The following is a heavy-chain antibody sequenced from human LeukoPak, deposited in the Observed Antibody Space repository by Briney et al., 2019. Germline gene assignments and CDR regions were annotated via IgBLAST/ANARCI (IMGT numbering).Heavy chain of an antibody. D-gene: IGHD3-10*01. CDR1: GYTFTSYG. Sequence: GASVKVSCKASGYTFTSYGISWVRQAPGQGLEWMGRISAYNGNTNYAQKLQGRVTMTTDTSTSTAYMELRSLRSDDTAVYYCARDRVSGGSGSYYIGYWGQGTLVTVSS. CDR2: ISAYNGNT. CDR3: ARDRVSGGSGSYYIGY. J-gene: IGHJ4*02. V-gene: IGHV1-18*01.